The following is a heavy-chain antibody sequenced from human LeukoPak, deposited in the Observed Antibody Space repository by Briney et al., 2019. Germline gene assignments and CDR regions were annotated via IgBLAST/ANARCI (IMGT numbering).Heavy chain of an antibody. CDR3: ARGVISPWFYY. D-gene: IGHD5/OR15-5a*01. Sequence: SETLSLTCGVSGGSISSGGYSWSWIRQTPGKGLEWIVYIYHSGTTHYNPSLKSRVTISVDRSKNQFSLKLNSVTAADTAVYYCARGVISPWFYYWGQGTLVTVSS. V-gene: IGHV4-30-2*01. CDR1: GGSISSGGYS. J-gene: IGHJ4*02. CDR2: IYHSGTT.